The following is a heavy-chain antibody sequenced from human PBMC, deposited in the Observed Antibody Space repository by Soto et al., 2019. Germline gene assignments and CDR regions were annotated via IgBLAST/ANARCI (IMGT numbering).Heavy chain of an antibody. J-gene: IGHJ4*02. CDR3: ARDFPYCGSTSCYSAAPKY. CDR1: GFSFSNYA. Sequence: PGGSLRLSCAASGFSFSNYAMHWVRQTPDKGLEWVAVMSHDGSSSFYADSVKGRFTISRDNSKTTLYLQMNSLSTEDTAVYYCARDFPYCGSTSCYSAAPKYWGQETLVTVSS. D-gene: IGHD2-2*01. CDR2: MSHDGSSS. V-gene: IGHV3-30-3*01.